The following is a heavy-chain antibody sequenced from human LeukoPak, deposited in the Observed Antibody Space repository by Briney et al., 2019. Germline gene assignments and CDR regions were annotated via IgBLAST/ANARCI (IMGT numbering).Heavy chain of an antibody. D-gene: IGHD2-15*01. CDR2: IYHSGST. J-gene: IGHJ3*02. CDR1: GVSISSGGYY. V-gene: IGHV4-30-2*01. Sequence: PSQTLSLTCTVSGVSISSGGYYWSWIRQPPGKGLEWTGYIYHSGSTYYNPSLKSRVTISVDRSKNQFSLKLSSVTAADTAVYYCARGSDAAFDIWGQGTMVTVSS. CDR3: ARGSDAAFDI.